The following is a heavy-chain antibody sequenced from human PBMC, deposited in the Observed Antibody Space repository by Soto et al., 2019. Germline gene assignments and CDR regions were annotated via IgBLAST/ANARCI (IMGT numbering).Heavy chain of an antibody. D-gene: IGHD3-9*01. CDR2: ISYDGSNK. J-gene: IGHJ6*02. CDR1: GFTFSSYG. CDR3: AKGGDILTGYYNPDGDYYYGMDV. V-gene: IGHV3-30*18. Sequence: GGSLRLSCAASGFTFSSYGMHWVRQAPGKGLEWVAVISYDGSNKYYADSVKGRFTISRDNSKNTLYLQMNSLRAEDTAVYYCAKGGDILTGYYNPDGDYYYGMDVWGQGTTVTVSS.